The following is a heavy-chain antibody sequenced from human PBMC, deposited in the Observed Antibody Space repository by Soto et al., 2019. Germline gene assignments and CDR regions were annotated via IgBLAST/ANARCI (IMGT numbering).Heavy chain of an antibody. D-gene: IGHD3-3*01. CDR3: AKDYDFWSGYYW. V-gene: IGHV4-61*01. Sequence: SETLSLTCTVSGASVGSGSFYWSWIRQPPGKGLEWIGYVFFSGSTNYNPSLKSRVTISIDTSKNQFSLKLISVTAADTAVYYCAKDYDFWSGYYWWGQGTLVTVSS. CDR1: GASVGSGSFY. CDR2: VFFSGST. J-gene: IGHJ4*02.